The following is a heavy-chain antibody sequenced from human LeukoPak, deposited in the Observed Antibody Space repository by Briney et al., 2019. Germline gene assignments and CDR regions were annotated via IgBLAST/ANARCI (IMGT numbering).Heavy chain of an antibody. Sequence: SETLSLTCTVSGGSISSYYWSWIRQPPGKGLEWIGYIYYSGSTNYNPSLKSRVTISVDTSKNQFSLKLSSVTAADTAVYYCARVQGSWADAFDIWGQGTMVTVSS. J-gene: IGHJ3*02. CDR1: GGSISSYY. D-gene: IGHD6-13*01. CDR2: IYYSGST. V-gene: IGHV4-59*01. CDR3: ARVQGSWADAFDI.